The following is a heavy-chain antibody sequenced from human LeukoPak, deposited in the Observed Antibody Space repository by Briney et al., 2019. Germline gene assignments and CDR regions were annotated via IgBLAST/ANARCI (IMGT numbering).Heavy chain of an antibody. J-gene: IGHJ6*02. V-gene: IGHV3-66*01. CDR3: ARVGVAVAGNYYYYYGMDV. Sequence: GGSLRLSCAASGFTVSSNYMSWVRQAPGKGLEWVSVIYSGGSTYYADSVKGRFTISRDNSKNTLYLQMNSLRAEDTAVYYCARVGVAVAGNYYYYYGMDVWGQGTTVTVSS. D-gene: IGHD6-19*01. CDR2: IYSGGST. CDR1: GFTVSSNY.